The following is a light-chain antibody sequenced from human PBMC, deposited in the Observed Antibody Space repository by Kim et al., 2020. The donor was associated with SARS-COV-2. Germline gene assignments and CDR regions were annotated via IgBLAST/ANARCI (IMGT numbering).Light chain of an antibody. CDR3: QQFDDLPIT. CDR1: QDINNY. Sequence: DIQMTQSPSSLSASVGDRLTITCQASQDINNYLNWYQQKQGKAPKLLIYDASNLETGVPSRFSGSGSGTDFTFTITSLQPDDIATYYCQQFDDLPITFGGGTKVDIK. V-gene: IGKV1-33*01. J-gene: IGKJ4*01. CDR2: DAS.